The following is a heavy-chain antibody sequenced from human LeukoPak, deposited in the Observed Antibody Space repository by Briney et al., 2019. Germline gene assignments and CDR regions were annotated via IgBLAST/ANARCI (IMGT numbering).Heavy chain of an antibody. CDR2: IIPIFGTA. V-gene: IGHV1-69*05. Sequence: ASVKVSCKASGGTFSSYAISWVRQAPGQGLEWMGGIIPIFGTANYAQKFQGRVTMTRNTSISTAYMELSSLRSEDTAVYYCARGNGDFIYWGQGTLVTVSS. CDR3: ARGNGDFIY. CDR1: GGTFSSYA. D-gene: IGHD4-17*01. J-gene: IGHJ4*02.